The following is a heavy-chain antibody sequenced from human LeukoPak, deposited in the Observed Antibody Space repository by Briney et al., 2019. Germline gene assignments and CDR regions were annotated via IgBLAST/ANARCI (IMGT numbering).Heavy chain of an antibody. J-gene: IGHJ4*02. CDR3: ARGVGIVSTISKKHFDD. V-gene: IGHV1-8*01. CDR1: GYAFTSYD. CDR2: MNPNSGNT. D-gene: IGHD5/OR15-5a*01. Sequence: ASVKVSCKASGYAFTSYDINWVRQATGQGLEWMVWMNPNSGNTGYAQKFQGRVTMTRNTSINTAYMELSSLRSEDTAIYYCARGVGIVSTISKKHFDDWGQGTLVTVSS.